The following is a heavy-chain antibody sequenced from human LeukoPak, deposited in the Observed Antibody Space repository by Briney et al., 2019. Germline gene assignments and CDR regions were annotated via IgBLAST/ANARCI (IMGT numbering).Heavy chain of an antibody. V-gene: IGHV3-11*04. Sequence: PGGSLRLSCAASGFTFTDYYMSWIRQAPGKGLEWVSYITNSGTTIYYADSVKGRFTISRDNAKNSPYLQMNSLRAEDTAVYYCARKQTTGRYFDYWGQGTLVTVSS. CDR3: ARKQTTGRYFDY. D-gene: IGHD1-1*01. J-gene: IGHJ4*02. CDR2: ITNSGTTI. CDR1: GFTFTDYY.